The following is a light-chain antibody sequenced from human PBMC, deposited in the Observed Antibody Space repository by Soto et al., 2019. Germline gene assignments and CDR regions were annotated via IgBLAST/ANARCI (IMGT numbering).Light chain of an antibody. CDR3: QQYNNWPRT. Sequence: EIVLTQSPGTLSLSPGERATLSCRASQSVSSSYLAWYQQKPGQAPRLLIYDVSTRATGVPARFSGSGSGTEFTLTISSLQSEDFAVYYCQQYNNWPRTFGQGTRLEIK. V-gene: IGKV3-15*01. J-gene: IGKJ5*01. CDR2: DVS. CDR1: QSVSSSY.